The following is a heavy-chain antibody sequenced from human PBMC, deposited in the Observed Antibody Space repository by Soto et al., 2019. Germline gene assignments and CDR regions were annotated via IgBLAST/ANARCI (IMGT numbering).Heavy chain of an antibody. J-gene: IGHJ6*02. CDR1: GGTFSSYA. V-gene: IGHV1-69*12. Sequence: QVQLVQSGAEVKKPGSSVKVSCKASGGTFSSYAISWVRQAPGQGLEWMGGIIPIFGTANYAQKFQGRVTITADESTSTAYMELSSLRSEDTAVYYCARDPDIVLVPAAIGDDYYYYGMDVWGQGTTVTVSS. D-gene: IGHD2-2*01. CDR2: IIPIFGTA. CDR3: ARDPDIVLVPAAIGDDYYYYGMDV.